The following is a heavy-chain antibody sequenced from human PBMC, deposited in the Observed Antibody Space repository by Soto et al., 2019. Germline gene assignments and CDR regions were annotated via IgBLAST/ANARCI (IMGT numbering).Heavy chain of an antibody. CDR2: INAGNGNT. CDR3: ASSVAVAADVGE. D-gene: IGHD6-19*01. Sequence: QVQLVQSGAEEKKPAASVKVSCKASGYTFTGYAMHWVRQAPGQRLEWMGWINAGNGNTKYSPQFQGRVTITSDTSASKAYRELRSMRSEDTDGYYCASSVAVAADVGEWGQGTQVTVYS. J-gene: IGHJ4*02. V-gene: IGHV1-3*05. CDR1: GYTFTGYA.